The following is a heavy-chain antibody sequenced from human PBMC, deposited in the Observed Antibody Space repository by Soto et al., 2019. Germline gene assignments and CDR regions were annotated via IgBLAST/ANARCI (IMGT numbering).Heavy chain of an antibody. CDR1: GGTFSSYA. J-gene: IGHJ4*02. CDR2: IIPIFGTA. Sequence: QVQLVQSGAEVKKPGSSVKVSCKASGGTFSSYAISWVRQAPGQGLEWMGGIIPIFGTANYAQKFQGRVTITADDTTNTAYMELSSVRFEDTAVYYCASYDSSGGDYWGQGTLVTVSS. V-gene: IGHV1-69*01. D-gene: IGHD3-22*01. CDR3: ASYDSSGGDY.